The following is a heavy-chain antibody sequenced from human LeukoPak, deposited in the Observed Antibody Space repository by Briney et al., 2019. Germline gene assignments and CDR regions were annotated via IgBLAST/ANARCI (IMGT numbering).Heavy chain of an antibody. CDR3: ARDRAAADLDY. D-gene: IGHD6-13*01. Sequence: GSLRLSCAASGFTFSSYGMHWVRQAPGKGLEWVAVIWYDGSNKFYADSVKGRFTISRDNSKNTLYLQTNSLRAEDTAVYYCARDRAAADLDYWGQGTLVTVSS. CDR1: GFTFSSYG. V-gene: IGHV3-33*01. J-gene: IGHJ4*02. CDR2: IWYDGSNK.